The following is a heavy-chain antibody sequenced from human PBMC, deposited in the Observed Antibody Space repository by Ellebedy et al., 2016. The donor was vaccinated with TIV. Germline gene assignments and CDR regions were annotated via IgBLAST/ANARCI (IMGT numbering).Heavy chain of an antibody. V-gene: IGHV3-30*11. CDR2: ISYDGSNK. CDR1: GFTFISYA. J-gene: IGHJ6*02. CDR3: ARDRRGLGV. Sequence: GESLKISCAASGFTFISYAMHWVRQAPGKGLEWVAVISYDGSNKYYADSVKGRFTISRDNSKNTLYLHMNDLRVEDTAVYYCARDRRGLGVWGQGTTVTVSS.